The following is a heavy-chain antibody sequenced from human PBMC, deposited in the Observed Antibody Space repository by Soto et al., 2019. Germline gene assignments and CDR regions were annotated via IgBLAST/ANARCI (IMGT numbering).Heavy chain of an antibody. V-gene: IGHV1-3*02. CDR3: ARGYLIAARPNYYYGMDV. J-gene: IGHJ6*02. CDR1: GYTFTSYA. CDR2: SNAGNGNT. D-gene: IGHD6-6*01. Sequence: ASVKVSCKASGYTFTSYAMHWVRQAPGQRLEWMGWSNAGNGNTKYSQEFQGRVTITRDTSASTAYMELSSLRSEDMAVYYCARGYLIAARPNYYYGMDVWGQGTTVTVSS.